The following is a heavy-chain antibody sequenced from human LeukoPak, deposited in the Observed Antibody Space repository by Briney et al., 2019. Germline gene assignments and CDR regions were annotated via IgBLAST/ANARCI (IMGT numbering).Heavy chain of an antibody. CDR1: GFTFSSYS. CDR3: ARTYYDILTGRAYYSYMDV. D-gene: IGHD3-9*01. V-gene: IGHV3-30*05. J-gene: IGHJ6*03. CDR2: ISYDGSNK. Sequence: GGSLRLSCAASGFTFSSYSLNWVRQAPGKGLEWVAVISYDGSNKYYADSVKGRFTISRDNSKNTLYLQMNSLRAEDTAVYYCARTYYDILTGRAYYSYMDVWGKGTTVTVSS.